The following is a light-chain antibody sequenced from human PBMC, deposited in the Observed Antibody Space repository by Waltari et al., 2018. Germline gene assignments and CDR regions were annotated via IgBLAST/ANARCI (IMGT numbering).Light chain of an antibody. V-gene: IGKV3-20*01. CDR3: QQYGSSHET. Sequence: EIVLTQSPATLSLSPGERATLSCRTSQSVSSHLAWYQQKPGQAPRLLIYDISNRATGIPARFSGSGSGTDFTLTISRLEPEDFAVYYCQQYGSSHETFGQGTKVEIK. CDR1: QSVSSH. CDR2: DIS. J-gene: IGKJ1*01.